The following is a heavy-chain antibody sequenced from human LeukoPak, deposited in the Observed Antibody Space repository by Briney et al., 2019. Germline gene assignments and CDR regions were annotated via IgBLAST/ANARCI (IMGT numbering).Heavy chain of an antibody. CDR1: GYTFTSYG. CDR2: ISAYNGNT. D-gene: IGHD2-15*01. CDR3: ATRTGYCSGGSCPPDY. Sequence: GASVKVSCKASGYTFTSYGISWLRQAPGQGLEWMRWISAYNGNTNYAQKLQGRVTMTTDTSTSTAYMELRSLRSDDTAVYYCATRTGYCSGGSCPPDYWGQGTLDTVSS. J-gene: IGHJ4*02. V-gene: IGHV1-18*01.